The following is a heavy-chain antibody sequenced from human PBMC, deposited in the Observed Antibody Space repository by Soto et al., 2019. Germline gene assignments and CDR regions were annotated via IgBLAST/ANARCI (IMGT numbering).Heavy chain of an antibody. CDR3: AVGGGDLSLTPFDY. J-gene: IGHJ4*02. CDR1: GFNFKAYG. CDR2: ISTDGTNQ. Sequence: PGGSLRLSCVASGFNFKAYGKHWVRQAPGKGLEWVAVISTDGTNQHHADSVKGRFTISRDNFKNTLYLQMNSLRPEDTAVYFCAVGGGDLSLTPFDYWGQGTLVTVSS. V-gene: IGHV3-30-3*01. D-gene: IGHD3-16*02.